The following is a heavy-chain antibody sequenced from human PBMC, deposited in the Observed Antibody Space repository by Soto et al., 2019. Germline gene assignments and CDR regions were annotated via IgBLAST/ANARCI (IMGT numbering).Heavy chain of an antibody. CDR3: ARQTSSRPRHCSGGSCYSNWYFDL. Sequence: QLQLQESGPGLVKPSETLSLTCTVSGGSISSSSYYWGWIRQPPGKGLEWIGSIYYSGSTYYNPSLKSRVTISVDTSKNQFSLKLSSVTAADTAVYYCARQTSSRPRHCSGGSCYSNWYFDLWGRGTLVTVSS. CDR1: GGSISSSSYY. CDR2: IYYSGST. V-gene: IGHV4-39*01. D-gene: IGHD2-15*01. J-gene: IGHJ2*01.